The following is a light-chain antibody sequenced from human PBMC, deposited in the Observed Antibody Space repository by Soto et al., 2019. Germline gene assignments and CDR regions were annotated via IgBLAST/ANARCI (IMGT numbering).Light chain of an antibody. CDR2: DAS. Sequence: EIVLTQSPATVSLSPGERVTLSCRASQSVSSYLAWYQQRPGQAPRLLIYDASTRATGIPARFSGSGSGTDFTLTISSLEPEDFAVYYCQQRSNWPPPYTFGQGTKLEIK. V-gene: IGKV3-11*01. CDR3: QQRSNWPPPYT. J-gene: IGKJ2*01. CDR1: QSVSSY.